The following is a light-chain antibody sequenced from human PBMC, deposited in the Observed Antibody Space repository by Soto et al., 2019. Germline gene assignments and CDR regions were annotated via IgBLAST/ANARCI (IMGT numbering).Light chain of an antibody. Sequence: EIVLTQSPGTLSLSPGERATLSCRASQSVSSSYLAWYQQKPGQAPTLLIYHAASRAAGIPDRFRGSXSATDFNLTISTLEPEDFEVYYCPQRSTWPPFSFGPGTKVDIK. CDR2: HAA. CDR1: QSVSSSY. J-gene: IGKJ3*01. CDR3: PQRSTWPPFS. V-gene: IGKV3D-20*02.